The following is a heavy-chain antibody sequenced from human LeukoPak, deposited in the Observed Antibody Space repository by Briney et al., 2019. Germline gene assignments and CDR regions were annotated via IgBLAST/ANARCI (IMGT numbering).Heavy chain of an antibody. CDR3: ARGGKIWFGELFDAFDI. CDR2: INPNSGGT. J-gene: IGHJ3*02. Sequence: ASVKVSCKASGYTFTGYFMHWVRQAPGQGLEWMGWINPNSGGTNYAQKFQGRVTMARDTSISTAYMELSRLRSDDTAVYYCARGGKIWFGELFDAFDIWGQGTMVTVSS. CDR1: GYTFTGYF. D-gene: IGHD3-10*01. V-gene: IGHV1-2*02.